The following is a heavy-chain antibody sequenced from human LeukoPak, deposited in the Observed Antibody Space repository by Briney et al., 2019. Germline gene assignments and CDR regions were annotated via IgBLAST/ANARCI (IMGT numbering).Heavy chain of an antibody. CDR3: ARDRDRSGSQSY. CDR2: ISASNGNTKYNT. J-gene: IGHJ4*02. CDR1: GYTFTSYG. D-gene: IGHD1-26*01. Sequence: ASVKVSCKASGYTFTSYGISWVRQAPGQGLEWMGWISASNGNTKYNTKYAQNLQGRATMTTDISTSTAYMELRTLRSDDTAVYYCARDRDRSGSQSYWGQGTLVTVSS. V-gene: IGHV1-18*01.